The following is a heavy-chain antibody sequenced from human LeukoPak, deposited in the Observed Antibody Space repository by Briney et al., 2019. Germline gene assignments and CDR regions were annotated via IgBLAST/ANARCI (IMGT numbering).Heavy chain of an antibody. Sequence: GASVKVSCKASGYTFTSYDINWVQQATGQGLEWMGWMNPNSGNTGYAQRFQGRVTMTRSISTSTAYMELSSLGSEDTAVYYCARGYSASWSQDNWFDPWGQGTLVTVSS. V-gene: IGHV1-8*01. CDR1: GYTFTSYD. D-gene: IGHD6-13*01. J-gene: IGHJ5*02. CDR2: MNPNSGNT. CDR3: ARGYSASWSQDNWFDP.